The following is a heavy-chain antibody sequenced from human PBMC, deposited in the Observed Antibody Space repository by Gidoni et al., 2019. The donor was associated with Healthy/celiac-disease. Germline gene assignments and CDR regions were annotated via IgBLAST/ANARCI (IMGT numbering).Heavy chain of an antibody. J-gene: IGHJ4*02. CDR3: ARDFAAAGRFLDY. CDR1: GFTFSSYW. D-gene: IGHD6-13*01. V-gene: IGHV3-7*01. CDR2: IKKDGSEK. Sequence: EVQLVESGGGLVHPGGSLRLSCAASGFTFSSYWMSWVRQAPGKGLEWVDNIKKDGSEKYYVDSVKGRFTISRDNAKNSLYLQMNSLRAEDTAVYYCARDFAAAGRFLDYWGQGTLVTVSS.